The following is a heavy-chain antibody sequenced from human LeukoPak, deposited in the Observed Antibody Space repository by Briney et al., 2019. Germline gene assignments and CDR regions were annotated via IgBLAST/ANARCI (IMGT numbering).Heavy chain of an antibody. CDR3: ATGHIVGATVGAFDI. CDR2: INPNSGGT. J-gene: IGHJ3*02. Sequence: ASVKVSFKASGYAFTGYYMHWVRQAPGQGLEWMGWINPNSGGTNYAQKFQGRVTMTRDTSISTAYMELSRLRSDDTAVYYCATGHIVGATVGAFDIWGQGTMVTVSS. D-gene: IGHD1-26*01. V-gene: IGHV1-2*02. CDR1: GYAFTGYY.